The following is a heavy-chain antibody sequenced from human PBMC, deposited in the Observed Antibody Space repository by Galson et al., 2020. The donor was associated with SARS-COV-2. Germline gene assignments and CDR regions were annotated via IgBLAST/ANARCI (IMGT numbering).Heavy chain of an antibody. J-gene: IGHJ6*02. CDR3: ASGTYCGADCYPGVGDV. CDR2: IYSGGTI. Sequence: GESLKISCAASGFIVSNNYMSWVRQAPGKGLEWGSVIYSGGTIYYADSVKGRFTVSRDNSKNTLYLQMDSLRAEDTAVYYCASGTYCGADCYPGVGDVWGQGTTVTVSS. D-gene: IGHD2-21*02. V-gene: IGHV3-53*01. CDR1: GFIVSNNY.